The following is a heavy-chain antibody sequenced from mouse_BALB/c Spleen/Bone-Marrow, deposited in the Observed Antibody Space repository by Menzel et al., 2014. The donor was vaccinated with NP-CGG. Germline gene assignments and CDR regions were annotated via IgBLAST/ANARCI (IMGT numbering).Heavy chain of an antibody. CDR3: ARTPGVLYFFDY. CDR2: ILPESGST. J-gene: IGHJ2*01. V-gene: IGHV1-9*01. Sequence: VQLQQSGAELMKPGASVKISCKSSGYTFSSYWIVWVKQRPGHGLEWIGEILPESGSTNYNEKFRGKATFTADTSSNTAYMQLSSLTSEDSAVYYCARTPGVLYFFDYWGQGTTLTVSS. CDR1: GYTFSSYW.